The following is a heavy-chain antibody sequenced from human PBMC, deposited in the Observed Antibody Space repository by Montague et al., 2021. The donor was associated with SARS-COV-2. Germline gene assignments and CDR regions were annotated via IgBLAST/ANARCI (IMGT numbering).Heavy chain of an antibody. D-gene: IGHD3-22*01. Sequence: SETLSLTCTVSGGSIGSYYWNWIRQPPGKGLEWIGYIYYSGRTNYNPSLKSRVTISVDTSKNQFSLKLSSVTAADTAVYYCARGGGSGYRYYFDYWGQGSLVTVSS. CDR3: ARGGGSGYRYYFDY. CDR1: GGSIGSYY. J-gene: IGHJ4*02. V-gene: IGHV4-59*01. CDR2: IYYSGRT.